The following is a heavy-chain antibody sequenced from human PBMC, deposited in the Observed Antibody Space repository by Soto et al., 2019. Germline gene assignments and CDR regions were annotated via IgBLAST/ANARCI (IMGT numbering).Heavy chain of an antibody. V-gene: IGHV4-39*01. CDR2: IYYSGRT. CDR1: GESISSSSYY. D-gene: IGHD2-21*02. CDR3: SRQRTTVVTQAYFDH. Sequence: SETLSLTCIVSGESISSSSYYWGWIHQPPGKGLEWIGSIYYSGRTYYNPSFKSRVTISIDTSKNQFSLKLSSVTATDTAVYYCSRQRTTVVTQAYFDHWGQGALVSGS. J-gene: IGHJ4*02.